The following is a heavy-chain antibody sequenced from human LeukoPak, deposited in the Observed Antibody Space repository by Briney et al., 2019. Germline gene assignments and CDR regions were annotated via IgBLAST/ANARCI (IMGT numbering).Heavy chain of an antibody. CDR1: GGSISSYY. V-gene: IGHV4-59*01. J-gene: IGHJ4*02. CDR2: IYYSGST. CDR3: ARGKQPGDY. Sequence: PSETLSLTCTVSGGSISSYYWSWIRQPPGKGLEWIGCIYYSGSTNYNPSLKSRVTISVDTSKNQFSLKLSSVTAADTAVYYCARGKQPGDYWGQGTLVTVSS. D-gene: IGHD6-13*01.